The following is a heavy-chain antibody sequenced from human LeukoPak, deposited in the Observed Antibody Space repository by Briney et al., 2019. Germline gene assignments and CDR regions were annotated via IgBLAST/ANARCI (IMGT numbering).Heavy chain of an antibody. CDR2: ISYDGSNK. J-gene: IGHJ4*02. CDR3: ARDLYSSSWFDY. Sequence: GGSLRLSCAASGFTFSSYAMHWVRQAPGKGLEWVAVISYDGSNKYYADSVKGRFTISRDNSKNTLYLQMNSLRAEDTAVYYCARDLYSSSWFDYWGQGTLVTVSS. V-gene: IGHV3-30-3*01. D-gene: IGHD6-13*01. CDR1: GFTFSSYA.